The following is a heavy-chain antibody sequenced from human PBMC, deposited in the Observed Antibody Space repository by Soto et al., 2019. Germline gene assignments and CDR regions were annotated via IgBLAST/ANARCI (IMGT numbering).Heavy chain of an antibody. CDR3: ARGGPVPGRYCTNGVCYTPLDAFDI. CDR2: IIPIFGTA. V-gene: IGHV1-69*13. D-gene: IGHD2-8*01. J-gene: IGHJ3*02. CDR1: GGTFSSYA. Sequence: SVKVSCKASGGTFSSYAISWVRQAPGQGLEWMGGIIPIFGTANYAQKFQGRVTITADESTSTAYMELSSLRSEDTAVYYCARGGPVPGRYCTNGVCYTPLDAFDIWGQGTMVTV.